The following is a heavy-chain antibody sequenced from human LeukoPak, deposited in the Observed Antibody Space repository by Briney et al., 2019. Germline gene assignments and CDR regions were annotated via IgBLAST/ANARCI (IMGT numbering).Heavy chain of an antibody. Sequence: GESLKISCKGSGYKFTNYWIAWVRHMPGQGLEWLGIIYPRDSDTRYSPSFQGQVTISADKSISTAYLQWSSLKASDTAMYYCASLYDSSGYYPYHIDYWGQGTLVTVSS. D-gene: IGHD3-22*01. J-gene: IGHJ4*02. CDR2: IYPRDSDT. CDR1: GYKFTNYW. V-gene: IGHV5-51*01. CDR3: ASLYDSSGYYPYHIDY.